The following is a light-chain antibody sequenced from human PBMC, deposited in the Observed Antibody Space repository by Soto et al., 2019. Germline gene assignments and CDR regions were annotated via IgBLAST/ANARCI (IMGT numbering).Light chain of an antibody. J-gene: IGKJ1*01. CDR2: DAS. CDR1: QSVGNY. Sequence: EVVLSQSPATLSLSPGERATLSCRASQSVGNYLAWYQQEPGQAPRLLIYDASNRATGIPDRFRGSGSGTDFTLTITRLEPEDFAGDYCHQYGSAPWPFGQGTMVAIK. CDR3: HQYGSAPWP. V-gene: IGKV3-20*01.